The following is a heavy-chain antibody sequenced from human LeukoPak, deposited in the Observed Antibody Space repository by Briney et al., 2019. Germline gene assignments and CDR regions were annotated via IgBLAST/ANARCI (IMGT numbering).Heavy chain of an antibody. CDR2: IWYDGSNK. Sequence: GGSLRLSCAASGFTFSSYGMHWVRQAPGKGLEWVAVIWYDGSNKYYADSVKGRFTISRDNSKNTLYLQMNSLRAEDTAVYYCAKGGITMVRGVIALWGQGTLVTVSS. V-gene: IGHV3-33*06. D-gene: IGHD3-10*01. CDR3: AKGGITMVRGVIAL. CDR1: GFTFSSYG. J-gene: IGHJ4*02.